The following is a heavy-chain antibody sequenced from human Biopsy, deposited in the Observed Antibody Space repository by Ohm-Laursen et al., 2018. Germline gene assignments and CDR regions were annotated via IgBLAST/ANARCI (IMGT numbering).Heavy chain of an antibody. V-gene: IGHV4-4*07. J-gene: IGHJ6*02. D-gene: IGHD3-22*01. CDR2: LYTSGDT. CDR3: VRGVDYYDPYHYYALDV. CDR1: GGLNSNYY. Sequence: GTLSLTCSVSGGLNSNYYWSWVRQSAGKGLEWIGRLYTSGDTNYNPSLKSRVTISVDTSKNQFSLKVRSVTAADTAVYYCVRGVDYYDPYHYYALDVWGQRTTVTVSS.